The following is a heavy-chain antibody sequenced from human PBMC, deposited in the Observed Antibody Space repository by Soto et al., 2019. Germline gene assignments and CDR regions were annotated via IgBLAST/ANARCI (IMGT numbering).Heavy chain of an antibody. CDR3: TRGDF. CDR2: MTPSSGNT. Sequence: QVQLVQSRAEAKKPGASVTVSCQASGYTFTSYDINWVRLATGQGLEWMGFMTPSSGNTGYAQKFQGRVTLTRNTSIRTAYLELSSLRSDDTAVYYCTRGDFWGQGTLVTVSS. J-gene: IGHJ4*02. V-gene: IGHV1-8*01. CDR1: GYTFTSYD.